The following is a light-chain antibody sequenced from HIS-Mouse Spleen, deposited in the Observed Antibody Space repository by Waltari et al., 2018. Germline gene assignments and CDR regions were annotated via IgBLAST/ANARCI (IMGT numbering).Light chain of an antibody. CDR1: SSDVGSYNL. V-gene: IGLV2-23*01. J-gene: IGLJ3*02. CDR2: EGS. CDR3: CSYAGSSTWV. Sequence: QSALTQPASVSGSPGQSITISCTGTSSDVGSYNLVSWYQQHPGKAPKLMIYEGSKRQTRVAKRFSGSTSGNTASLTISGLQAEDEADYYCCSYAGSSTWVFGGGTKLTVL.